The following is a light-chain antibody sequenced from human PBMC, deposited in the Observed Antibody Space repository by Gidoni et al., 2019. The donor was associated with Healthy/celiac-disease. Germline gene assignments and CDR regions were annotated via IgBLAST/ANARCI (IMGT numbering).Light chain of an antibody. CDR1: QSVLYSPNNKNY. CDR3: QQYYSTPYT. CDR2: WAS. V-gene: IGKV4-1*01. Sequence: DFVMTQSPDSLAVSLGERATINCKSSQSVLYSPNNKNYLAWYQQKPGQTPKLLIYWASTRESGVPDRFSGSGSGTDVTLTISSLQAEDEAVYYCQQYYSTPYTFGQGTKLEIK. J-gene: IGKJ2*01.